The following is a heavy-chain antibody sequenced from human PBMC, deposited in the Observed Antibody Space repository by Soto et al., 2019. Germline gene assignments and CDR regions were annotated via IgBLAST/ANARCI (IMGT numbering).Heavy chain of an antibody. V-gene: IGHV3-23*01. CDR1: GFIFSNYA. CDR2: VGGLNGDT. J-gene: IGHJ3*02. D-gene: IGHD2-21*01. CDR3: AKDRVNHNSVWDPFDI. Sequence: XVSLRLSCAASGFIFSNYAMSWVRQAPGKGLEWVAAVGGLNGDTHYADSVRGRFDISRDNSKSTLFLQMNSLRAEDTAVYYCAKDRVNHNSVWDPFDIWGRGTMVTVSS.